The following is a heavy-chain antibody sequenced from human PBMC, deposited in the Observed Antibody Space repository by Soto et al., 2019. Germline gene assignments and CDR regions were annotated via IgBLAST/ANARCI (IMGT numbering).Heavy chain of an antibody. J-gene: IGHJ4*02. V-gene: IGHV4-59*12. CDR3: ARGGGSSWPPPFDY. Sequence: KPSETLSLTCTVSGGSISRYYWSWIRQPPGKGLEWIGYIYYDGSTNYSPSLKSRVTISVDTSKNQFSLRLNSVTAADTAVYYCARGGGSSWPPPFDYWGQGTLVTVSS. CDR1: GGSISRYY. D-gene: IGHD6-13*01. CDR2: IYYDGST.